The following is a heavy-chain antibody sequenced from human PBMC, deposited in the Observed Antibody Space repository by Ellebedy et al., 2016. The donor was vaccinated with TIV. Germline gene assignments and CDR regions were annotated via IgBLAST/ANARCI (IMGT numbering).Heavy chain of an antibody. CDR2: IWYDGSNK. CDR1: GFTFSSYG. Sequence: GGSLRLSXAASGFTFSSYGMHWVRQAPGKGLEWVAVIWYDGSNKYYADSVKGRFTISRDNSKNTLYLQMNSLRAEDTAVYYCASSPYYDILTGYYRAYYYDMDVWGQGTTVTVSS. J-gene: IGHJ6*02. CDR3: ASSPYYDILTGYYRAYYYDMDV. V-gene: IGHV3-33*01. D-gene: IGHD3-9*01.